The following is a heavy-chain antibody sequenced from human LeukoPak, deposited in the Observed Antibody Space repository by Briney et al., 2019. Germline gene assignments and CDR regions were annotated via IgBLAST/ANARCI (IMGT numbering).Heavy chain of an antibody. Sequence: GGSLRLSCAASGFTFSSYSMNWVRQASGKGLEWVSSISSSSSYIYYADSMKGRFTISRDNAKISLYLQMNSLRAEDTAVYYCARVTSGSGTNDAFDFWGQGTMVTVSS. V-gene: IGHV3-21*01. J-gene: IGHJ3*01. CDR3: ARVTSGSGTNDAFDF. D-gene: IGHD3-10*01. CDR2: ISSSSSYI. CDR1: GFTFSSYS.